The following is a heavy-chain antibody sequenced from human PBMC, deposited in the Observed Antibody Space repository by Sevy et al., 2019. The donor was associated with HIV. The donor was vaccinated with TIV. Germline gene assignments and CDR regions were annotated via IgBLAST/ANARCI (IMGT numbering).Heavy chain of an antibody. CDR1: GGSISSSSYY. CDR3: AGRHSSSWYYFDY. D-gene: IGHD6-13*01. J-gene: IGHJ4*02. Sequence: SETLSLTCTVSGGSISSSSYYWGWIRQPPGKGVEWIGSIYYSGSTYYNPSLKSRVTISVDTSKNQFSLKLSSVTAADTAVYYCAGRHSSSWYYFDYWGQGTLVTVSS. V-gene: IGHV4-39*01. CDR2: IYYSGST.